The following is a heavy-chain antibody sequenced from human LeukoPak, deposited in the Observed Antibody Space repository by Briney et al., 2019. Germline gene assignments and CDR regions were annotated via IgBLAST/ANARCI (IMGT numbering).Heavy chain of an antibody. D-gene: IGHD6-19*01. CDR1: GFTFSSYA. J-gene: IGHJ5*02. CDR3: AKGPPRYSSGCLRFYP. CDR2: ISGSGGST. V-gene: IGHV3-23*01. Sequence: GGSLRLSCAASGFTFSSYAMSWVRQAPGKGLEWVSAISGSGGSTYYADSVKGRFTISRDNSKNTLYLQMNSLRAEDTAVYYCAKGPPRYSSGCLRFYPWGQGTLVTVSS.